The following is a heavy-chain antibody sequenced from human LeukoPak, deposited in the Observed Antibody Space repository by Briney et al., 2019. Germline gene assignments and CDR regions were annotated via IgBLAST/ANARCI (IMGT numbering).Heavy chain of an antibody. Sequence: SETLSLTCAVYGGSFSGYYWSWIRQPPGKGLEWIGEINHSGSTNYNPSLKSRVTISVDTSKSQFSLKLSSVTAADTAVYYCARASSWFDYWGQGTLVTVSS. V-gene: IGHV4-34*01. CDR2: INHSGST. J-gene: IGHJ4*02. D-gene: IGHD6-13*01. CDR3: ARASSWFDY. CDR1: GGSFSGYY.